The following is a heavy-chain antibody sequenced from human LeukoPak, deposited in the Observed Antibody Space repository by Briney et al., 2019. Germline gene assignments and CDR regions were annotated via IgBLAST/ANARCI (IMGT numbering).Heavy chain of an antibody. J-gene: IGHJ5*02. Sequence: ASVKVSCKASGYTFTSYYMHWVRQAPGQGLEWMGIINPGGGSTSYAQKFQGRVTMTRDTSTSTVYMELSSLRSEDTAVYYCARQAGYYYDSSGYYLNWFDPWGQGTLVTVSS. CDR1: GYTFTSYY. D-gene: IGHD3-22*01. CDR2: INPGGGST. CDR3: ARQAGYYYDSSGYYLNWFDP. V-gene: IGHV1-46*01.